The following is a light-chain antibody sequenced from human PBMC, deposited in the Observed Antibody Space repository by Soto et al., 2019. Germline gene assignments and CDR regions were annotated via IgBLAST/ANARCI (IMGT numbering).Light chain of an antibody. CDR1: QSVSSN. Sequence: EIVLTQSPGTLSLSPGERATLSCRASQSVSSNLAWYQQKPGQAPRLLIYTASTRATGIPAKFSASGSGTEFTLTISSLQSEDFAVYYCQQYNKWPQTFGQGTKVEVK. CDR3: QQYNKWPQT. V-gene: IGKV3-15*01. CDR2: TAS. J-gene: IGKJ1*01.